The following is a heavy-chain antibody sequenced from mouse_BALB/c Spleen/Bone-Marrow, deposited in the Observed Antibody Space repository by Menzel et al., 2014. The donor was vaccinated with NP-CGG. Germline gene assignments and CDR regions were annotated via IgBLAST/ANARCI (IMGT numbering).Heavy chain of an antibody. V-gene: IGHV5-4*02. J-gene: IGHJ3*01. CDR1: GFTFSDYY. CDR3: AREDDDGSWFAY. Sequence: DVMLVESGGGLVKPGGSLKLSCTASGFTFSDYYMYWVRQTPEKRLEWVATISDGGSYTYYPDSVKGRFTISRDNAKNNLYLQMSSLKSGDTAMYYCAREDDDGSWFAYWGQGTLVTVSA. CDR2: ISDGGSYT. D-gene: IGHD2-12*01.